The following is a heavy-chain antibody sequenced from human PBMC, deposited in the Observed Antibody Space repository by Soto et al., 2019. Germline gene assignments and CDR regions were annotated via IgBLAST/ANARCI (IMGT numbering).Heavy chain of an antibody. V-gene: IGHV3-48*02. J-gene: IGHJ5*02. CDR3: AREGGNLNWFDP. Sequence: EVQLVESGGGLVQPGGSLRLTCAASGFTCSSYSMNWVRQAPGKGLEWVSYISSSSSTIYYADYVKGRFTISRDNAKNSLYLQMNSLRDEDTAVYYCAREGGNLNWFDPWGQGTLVTVSS. CDR2: ISSSSSTI. D-gene: IGHD1-26*01. CDR1: GFTCSSYS.